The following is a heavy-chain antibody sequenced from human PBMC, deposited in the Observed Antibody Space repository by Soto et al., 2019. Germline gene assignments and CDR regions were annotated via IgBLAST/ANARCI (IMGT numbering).Heavy chain of an antibody. Sequence: SETLSLTCAVYGGSFSGYYWSWIRQPPGKGLEWIGEINHSGSTNYNPSLKSRVTISVDTSKNQFSLKLSSVTAADTAVYYCARGQIVGATYGYWGQGTLVTVSS. CDR3: ARGQIVGATYGY. V-gene: IGHV4-34*01. D-gene: IGHD1-26*01. CDR1: GGSFSGYY. J-gene: IGHJ4*02. CDR2: INHSGST.